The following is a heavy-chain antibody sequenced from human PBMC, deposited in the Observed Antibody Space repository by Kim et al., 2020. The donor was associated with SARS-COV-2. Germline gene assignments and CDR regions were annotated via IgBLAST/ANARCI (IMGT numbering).Heavy chain of an antibody. V-gene: IGHV4-31*02. J-gene: IGHJ3*02. CDR3: ARDRYSSSWYFVHAFDI. Sequence: LKSRVTISVDTSTNQVSLKLSSVTAADTAVYYCARDRYSSSWYFVHAFDIWGQGTMVTVSS. D-gene: IGHD6-13*01.